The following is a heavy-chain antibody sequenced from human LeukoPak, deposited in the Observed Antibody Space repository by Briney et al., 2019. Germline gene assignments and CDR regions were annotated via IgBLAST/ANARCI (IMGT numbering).Heavy chain of an antibody. CDR1: GGSISDYY. CDR2: VYSGST. Sequence: SETLSLPCTVSGGSISDYYWSWIRQPPGKGRECIGYVYSGSTSYSPSLKSRVSISVDTSRNQFSLRLSSVTAADTAVYYCARDVAARNYYYYYMDVWGKGTTVTVSS. CDR3: ARDVAARNYYYYYMDV. J-gene: IGHJ6*03. V-gene: IGHV4-59*01. D-gene: IGHD6-6*01.